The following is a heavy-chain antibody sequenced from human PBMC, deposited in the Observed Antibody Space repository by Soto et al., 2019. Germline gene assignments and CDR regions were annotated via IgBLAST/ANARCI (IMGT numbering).Heavy chain of an antibody. CDR1: AGTCIRYA. V-gene: IGHV1-69*01. Sequence: GXAVKGSCSGSAGTCIRYASSWGRQAPGQGLEWMGGITPIFGTANYAQKFQGRVTITADESTSTAYMELSSLSSEDTAVYYCARDGYRSSNSCSVYGMDVWGQGTTVTVSS. CDR3: ARDGYRSSNSCSVYGMDV. J-gene: IGHJ6*02. CDR2: ITPIFGTA. D-gene: IGHD2-2*03.